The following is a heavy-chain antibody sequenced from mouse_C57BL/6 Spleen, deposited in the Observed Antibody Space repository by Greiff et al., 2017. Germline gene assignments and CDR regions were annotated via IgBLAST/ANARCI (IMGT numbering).Heavy chain of an antibody. CDR1: GYTFTSYW. J-gene: IGHJ4*01. V-gene: IGHV1-69*01. Sequence: VQLQQPGAELVMPGASVKLSCKASGYTFTSYWMHWVKQRPGQGLEWIGEIDPSDSYTNYNQKFKGKSTLTVDKSSSTAYMQLSSLTSEDSAVYYCARRYSNSAMDYWGQGTSVTVSS. CDR3: ARRYSNSAMDY. D-gene: IGHD2-5*01. CDR2: IDPSDSYT.